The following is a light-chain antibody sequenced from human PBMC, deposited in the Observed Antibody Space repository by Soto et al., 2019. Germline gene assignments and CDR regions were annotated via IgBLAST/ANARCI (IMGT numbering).Light chain of an antibody. CDR3: CSYAGSNSLV. CDR1: SSDVGGYNY. J-gene: IGLJ2*01. Sequence: QSVLTQPPSASGSPGQSVTISCTGTSSDVGGYNYVSWYQHHPGKAPKLMIYEVSKRPSGVPDRFSGSKSGNTASLTVSGLQAEDEADYYCCSYAGSNSLVFGGVTKVTVL. CDR2: EVS. V-gene: IGLV2-8*01.